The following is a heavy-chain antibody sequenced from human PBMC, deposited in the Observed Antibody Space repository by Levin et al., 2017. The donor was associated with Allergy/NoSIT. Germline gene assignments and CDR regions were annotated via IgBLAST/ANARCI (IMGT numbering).Heavy chain of an antibody. J-gene: IGHJ3*02. Sequence: SGPTLVKPTQTLTLTCTFSGFSLSTSGVGVGWIRQPPGKALEWLALIYWDDDKRYSPSLKSRLTITKDTSKNQVVLTMTNMDPVDRATYYRAHIGGYPWADAFDIWGQGTMVTVSS. CDR1: GFSLSTSGVG. D-gene: IGHD3-22*01. CDR2: IYWDDDK. CDR3: AHIGGYPWADAFDI. V-gene: IGHV2-5*02.